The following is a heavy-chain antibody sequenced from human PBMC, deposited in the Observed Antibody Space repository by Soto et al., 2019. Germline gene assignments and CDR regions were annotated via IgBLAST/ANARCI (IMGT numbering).Heavy chain of an antibody. D-gene: IGHD3-10*01. V-gene: IGHV3-23*01. J-gene: IGHJ2*01. CDR1: GFTFSTYA. Sequence: EVQLLESGGGWVQPGGSLRLSCEPSGFTFSTYARTWVRQAPGKGREWVSSISGSAGSAYYADCVKGRLTISRDNSKNTLYVQMKSLRAEDTAVYYCAKRPPGDSGWHFDLWGRGTLVTVSS. CDR2: ISGSAGSA. CDR3: AKRPPGDSGWHFDL.